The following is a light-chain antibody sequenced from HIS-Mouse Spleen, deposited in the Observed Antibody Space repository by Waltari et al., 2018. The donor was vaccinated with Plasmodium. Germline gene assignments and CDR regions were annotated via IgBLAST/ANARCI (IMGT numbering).Light chain of an antibody. Sequence: SSELTQDPAVSVALGPTVRIPCQGDSLRRSYASVYQQKPGQAPVLVIYGKNNRPSGIPDRFSGSSSGNTASLTSTGAQAEDEADYYCNSRDSSGNHQVFGGGTKLTVL. J-gene: IGLJ3*02. CDR2: GKN. V-gene: IGLV3-19*01. CDR3: NSRDSSGNHQV. CDR1: SLRRSY.